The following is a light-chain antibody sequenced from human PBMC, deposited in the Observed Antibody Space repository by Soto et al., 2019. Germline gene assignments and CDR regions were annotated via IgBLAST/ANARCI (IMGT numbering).Light chain of an antibody. CDR1: QSVSSD. CDR3: QQYNEWPLT. V-gene: IGKV3-15*01. J-gene: IGKJ4*01. CDR2: GAS. Sequence: EIVMTLSPATLSVSPGERATLSCRASQSVSSDLAWYQQKPGQAPRLLIYGASTRATGIPATFSGSGSGTEFTLTITSLQSEDFAVYYCQQYNEWPLTFGGGTKVEIK.